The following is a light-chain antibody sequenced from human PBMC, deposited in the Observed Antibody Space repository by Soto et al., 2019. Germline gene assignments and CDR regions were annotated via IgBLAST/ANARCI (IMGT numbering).Light chain of an antibody. Sequence: QSALTQPASVSGSPGQSITISCTGTSGDIGGYNYVSWYQQHPGKAPKLLISEVTNRPSGVSNRFSGSKSGNTASLTISGLQAEDEADYYCSSYAGSYSYAFATGTKLTVL. J-gene: IGLJ1*01. CDR3: SSYAGSYSYA. CDR2: EVT. V-gene: IGLV2-14*01. CDR1: SGDIGGYNY.